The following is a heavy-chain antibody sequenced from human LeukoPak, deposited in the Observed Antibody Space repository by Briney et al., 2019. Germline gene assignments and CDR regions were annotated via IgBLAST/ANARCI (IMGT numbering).Heavy chain of an antibody. D-gene: IGHD4/OR15-4a*01. V-gene: IGHV3-53*01. CDR1: GFTVSSNS. J-gene: IGHJ4*02. CDR2: IYSDNT. Sequence: GGSLRLSCRVSGFTVSSNSMSWGRKAPGKGLEWVSFIYSDNTHYSDPVKRRFTISRDNSKNTLYLQKNSLRAEDTAVYYCARRAGAYSHPYDYWGQGTLVTVSS. CDR3: ARRAGAYSHPYDY.